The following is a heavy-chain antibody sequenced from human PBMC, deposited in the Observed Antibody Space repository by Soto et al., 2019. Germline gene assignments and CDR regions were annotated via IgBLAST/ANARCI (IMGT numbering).Heavy chain of an antibody. J-gene: IGHJ4*02. CDR1: GGSISSGGYY. CDR2: IYYSGST. Sequence: ASETLSLTCTVSGGSISSGGYYWSWIRQHPGKGLEWIGYIYYSGSTYYNPSLKSRVTISVDTSKNQFSLKLSSVTAADTAVYYCARTIAAHYFDYWGQGTLVTVSS. CDR3: ARTIAAHYFDY. V-gene: IGHV4-31*03. D-gene: IGHD6-6*01.